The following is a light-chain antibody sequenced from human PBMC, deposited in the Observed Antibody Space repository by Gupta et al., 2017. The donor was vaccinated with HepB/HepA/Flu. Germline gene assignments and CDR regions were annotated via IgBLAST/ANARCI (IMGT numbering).Light chain of an antibody. V-gene: IGKV1-5*03. CDR2: KTS. CDR3: LQYNSYSRV. J-gene: IGKJ1*01. Sequence: DILMKQSPSSLSASVGDRVTITCRATQYIHRWLTWYQQKPGKVPKVLIYKTSNLEGGVPSRFSGSGSGTEYTLTISSLQPEDFATYYCLQYNSYSRVFGQGTKVEI. CDR1: QYIHRW.